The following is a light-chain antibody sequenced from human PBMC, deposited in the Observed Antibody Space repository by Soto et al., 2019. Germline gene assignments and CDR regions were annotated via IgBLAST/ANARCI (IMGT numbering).Light chain of an antibody. Sequence: QSVLTQPPSVSGAPGQRVTISCTGSSSNFGAGYDVHWYQQLPGTAPKLLIYGNSDRPSGVPDRFSGSKSGTSASLAITGLQAEDEADYYCQSYDRSLSGSVFGGGTKVTVL. V-gene: IGLV1-40*01. J-gene: IGLJ2*01. CDR1: SSNFGAGYD. CDR2: GNS. CDR3: QSYDRSLSGSV.